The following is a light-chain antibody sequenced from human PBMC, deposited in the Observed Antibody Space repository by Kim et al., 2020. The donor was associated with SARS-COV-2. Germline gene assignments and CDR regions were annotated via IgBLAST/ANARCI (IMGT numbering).Light chain of an antibody. CDR1: QNIGRC. J-gene: IGKJ4*01. Sequence: DIQMTQSPSTLSASVGDRVTITCRASQNIGRCLAWYQQKPWKAPKLLIYKSSSLQSEVPSRFSSGGSGTEFSLTLSSLQPDDFATYYCQQCNRYPLTFGGGTKVDIK. CDR2: KSS. CDR3: QQCNRYPLT. V-gene: IGKV1-5*03.